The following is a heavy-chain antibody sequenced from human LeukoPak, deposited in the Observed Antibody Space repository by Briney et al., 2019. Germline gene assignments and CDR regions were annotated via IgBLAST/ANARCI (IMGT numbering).Heavy chain of an antibody. CDR2: INHSGST. Sequence: SETLSLTCAVYGGSFSGYYWSWIRQPPGKGLEWIGEINHSGSTNYNPSLKSRVTISVDTSKNQFSLKLSSVTAADTAVYYCARKYSSGWYPVDPWGQGTLVTVSS. CDR3: ARKYSSGWYPVDP. D-gene: IGHD6-13*01. V-gene: IGHV4-34*01. J-gene: IGHJ5*02. CDR1: GGSFSGYY.